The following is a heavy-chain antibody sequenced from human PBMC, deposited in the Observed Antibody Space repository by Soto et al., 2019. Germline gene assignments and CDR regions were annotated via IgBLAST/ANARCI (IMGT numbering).Heavy chain of an antibody. V-gene: IGHV4-59*01. CDR1: GGSISSYY. D-gene: IGHD3-3*01. CDR3: ARVLSFPNYDFWSGYPNWFDP. CDR2: IYYSGST. Sequence: SETLSLTCTVSGGSISSYYWSWIRQPPGKGLEWIGYIYYSGSTNYNPSLKSRVTISVDTSKNQFSLKLSSVTAADPAVYYCARVLSFPNYDFWSGYPNWFDPWGQGTLVTVSS. J-gene: IGHJ5*02.